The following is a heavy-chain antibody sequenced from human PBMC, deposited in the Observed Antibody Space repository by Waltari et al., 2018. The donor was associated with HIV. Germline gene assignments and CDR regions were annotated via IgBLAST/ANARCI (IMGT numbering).Heavy chain of an antibody. V-gene: IGHV4-34*01. J-gene: IGHJ4*02. D-gene: IGHD3-22*01. CDR2: INHSGST. CDR3: ARVPSSGEGPLDY. Sequence: QPPGKGLEWIREINHSGSTNYNPSLKSRVTISVDTSKNQFSLKLSSVTAADTAVYYCARVPSSGEGPLDYWGQGTLVTVSS.